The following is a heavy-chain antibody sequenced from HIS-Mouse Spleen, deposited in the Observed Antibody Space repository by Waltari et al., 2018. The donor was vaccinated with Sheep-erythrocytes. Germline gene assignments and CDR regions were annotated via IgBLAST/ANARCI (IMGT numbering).Heavy chain of an antibody. CDR1: GGSISSSSYY. D-gene: IGHD3-22*01. Sequence: QLQLQESGPGLVKPSETLSLTCTVSGGSISSSSYYWGWIRQPPGKGLGWIGSIYYSGSTYYNPSLKRRVTISVDTSKNQFSLKLSSVTAADTAVYYCARLYYYDSSGYYFDYWGQGTLVTVSS. V-gene: IGHV4-39*01. CDR2: IYYSGST. J-gene: IGHJ4*02. CDR3: ARLYYYDSSGYYFDY.